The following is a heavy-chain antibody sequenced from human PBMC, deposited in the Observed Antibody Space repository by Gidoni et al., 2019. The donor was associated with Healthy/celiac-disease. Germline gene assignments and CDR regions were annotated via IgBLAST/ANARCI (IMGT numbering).Heavy chain of an antibody. D-gene: IGHD5-12*01. CDR3: ARGSQVRGSL. Sequence: QVQLVESGGGLVTPGGSLRLSCAASGFTFSAYYRTWIRQAPGKGLAWISYISSSKSYTNYADSVKGRLTITRDNAKSSLYLQMNSLRAEDTAVYYCARGSQVRGSLWGQGTMVTVSS. CDR2: ISSSKSYT. V-gene: IGHV3-11*05. CDR1: GFTFSAYY. J-gene: IGHJ3*01.